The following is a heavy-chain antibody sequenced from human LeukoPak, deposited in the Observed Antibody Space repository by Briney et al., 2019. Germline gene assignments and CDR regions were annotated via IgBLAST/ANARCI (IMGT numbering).Heavy chain of an antibody. CDR2: IYHSGST. D-gene: IGHD6-13*01. CDR3: ARVDAGYSSSWYRLPLGMDV. J-gene: IGHJ6*03. V-gene: IGHV4-38-2*01. Sequence: SETPSLTCAVSGYSISSGYYWGWIRQPPGKGLEWIGSIYHSGSTYYNPSLKSRVTISVDTSKNQFSLKLSSVTAADTAVYYCARVDAGYSSSWYRLPLGMDVWGKGTTVTVSS. CDR1: GYSISSGYY.